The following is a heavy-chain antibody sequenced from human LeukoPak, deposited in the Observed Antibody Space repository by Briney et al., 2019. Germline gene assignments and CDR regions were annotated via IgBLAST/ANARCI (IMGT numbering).Heavy chain of an antibody. CDR1: GGSISSYY. J-gene: IGHJ3*02. V-gene: IGHV4-59*01. Sequence: SETLSLTCTVSGGSISSYYWSWIRQFPGQGLEWIGYIYYSGSTNYNPSLKSRVTISVDTSKNQFSLKLSSVTAADTAVYYCARPYTSGYRGAFDIWGQGTMVTVSS. D-gene: IGHD6-19*01. CDR3: ARPYTSGYRGAFDI. CDR2: IYYSGST.